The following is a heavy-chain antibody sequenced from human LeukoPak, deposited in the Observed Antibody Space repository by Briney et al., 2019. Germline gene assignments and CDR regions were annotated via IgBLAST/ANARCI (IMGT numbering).Heavy chain of an antibody. Sequence: SETLSLTCTVSGYSISSGYYWGWIRQPPGKGLEWIGSIYHSGSTYYNPSLKSRVTISVDTSKNQFSLKLSSVTAADTAVYYCARESRYDSSGYYDFDYWGQGTLVTVSS. J-gene: IGHJ4*02. CDR1: GYSISSGYY. V-gene: IGHV4-38-2*02. CDR3: ARESRYDSSGYYDFDY. D-gene: IGHD3-22*01. CDR2: IYHSGST.